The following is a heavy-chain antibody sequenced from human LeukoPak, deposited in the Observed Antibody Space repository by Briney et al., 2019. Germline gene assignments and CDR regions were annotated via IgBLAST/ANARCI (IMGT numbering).Heavy chain of an antibody. CDR3: ARTYDFGIGPPGDAFDN. CDR2: LRGRSDTS. D-gene: IGHD3-3*01. J-gene: IGHJ3*02. V-gene: IGHV3-48*01. CDR1: GFTFYMFS. Sequence: PGGSLRRSCSASGFTFYMFSMNWLPPAPGQGLEGFVNLRGRSDTSSYADSVQGRLTISRDNAEDSVYLQMNSLRVEDTAVYYCARTYDFGIGPPGDAFDNWGQGTLVTV.